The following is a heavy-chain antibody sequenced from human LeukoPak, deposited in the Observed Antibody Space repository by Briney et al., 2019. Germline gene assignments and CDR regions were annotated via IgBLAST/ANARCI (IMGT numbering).Heavy chain of an antibody. D-gene: IGHD6-13*01. CDR2: VSYEGKSQ. CDR1: GFIFSSYG. CDR3: AKEGTAQISTWYDY. V-gene: IGHV3-30*18. Sequence: GGSLRLSCAASGFIFSSYGTHWVRQAPGKGLEWVAVVSYEGKSQYYADSVRGRFTISRDNSKNTLYLQMNSLRGEDAAVYYCAKEGTAQISTWYDYWGQGTLVTVSS. J-gene: IGHJ4*02.